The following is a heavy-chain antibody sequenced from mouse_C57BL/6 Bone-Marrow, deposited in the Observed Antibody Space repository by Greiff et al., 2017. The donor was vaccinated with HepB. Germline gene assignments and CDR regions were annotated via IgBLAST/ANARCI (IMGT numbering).Heavy chain of an antibody. Sequence: EVQGVESGGGLVQPGGSLKLSCAASGFTFSDYYMYWVRQTPEKRLEWVAYISNGGGSTYYPDTVKGRFTISRDNAKNTLYLQMSRLKSEDTAMYYCARPTIYYYGSSYTWFAYWGQGTLVTVSA. CDR3: ARPTIYYYGSSYTWFAY. CDR1: GFTFSDYY. CDR2: ISNGGGST. D-gene: IGHD1-1*01. J-gene: IGHJ3*01. V-gene: IGHV5-12*01.